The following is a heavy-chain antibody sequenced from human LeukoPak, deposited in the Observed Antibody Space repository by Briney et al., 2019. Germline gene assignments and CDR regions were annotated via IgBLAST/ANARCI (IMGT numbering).Heavy chain of an antibody. CDR1: GGSISSYY. CDR2: IYYSGST. D-gene: IGHD1-26*01. V-gene: IGHV4-59*01. Sequence: PSETLSLTCTVSGGSISSYYWSWIRQPPGKGLEWIGYIYYSGSTNYNPSLKSRVTISVDTSKNQFSLKLSSVTAADTAVYYCARDLPIVGATKGFEGDAFDIWGQGTMVTVSS. CDR3: ARDLPIVGATKGFEGDAFDI. J-gene: IGHJ3*02.